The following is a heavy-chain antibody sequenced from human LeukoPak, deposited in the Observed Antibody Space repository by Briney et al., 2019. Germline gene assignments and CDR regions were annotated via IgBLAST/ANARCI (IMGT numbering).Heavy chain of an antibody. J-gene: IGHJ5*02. CDR3: ARGPSIAAAGKGFDP. V-gene: IGHV4-30-4*08. CDR2: IYYSGST. D-gene: IGHD6-13*01. CDR1: GVSISSGDYY. Sequence: SETLSLTCTVSGVSISSGDYYWSGLRQPPGKGVEWNGYIYYSGSTHYNPALKSRVTISVDPSKNQFSLKLSSVTAADTAVYYCARGPSIAAAGKGFDPWGQGTLVTVSS.